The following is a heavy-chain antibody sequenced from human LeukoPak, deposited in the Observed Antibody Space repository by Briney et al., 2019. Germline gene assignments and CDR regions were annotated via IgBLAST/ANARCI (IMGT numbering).Heavy chain of an antibody. J-gene: IGHJ5*02. Sequence: SETLSLTCSVSGGSISSYYWSWIRQPPGKGLECIGYIYYSGSTNYNPSLKSRVNIFLDKSKNQSSLQLSSVTAADTAVYYFARRRRAEAVQGNWFDPWGQGTLVTVSS. CDR2: IYYSGST. V-gene: IGHV4-59*01. CDR3: ARRRRAEAVQGNWFDP. D-gene: IGHD6-13*01. CDR1: GGSISSYY.